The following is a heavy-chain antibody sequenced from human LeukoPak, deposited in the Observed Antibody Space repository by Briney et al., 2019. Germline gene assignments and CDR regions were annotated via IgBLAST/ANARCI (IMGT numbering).Heavy chain of an antibody. V-gene: IGHV1-2*02. J-gene: IGHJ4*02. D-gene: IGHD4-17*01. CDR2: INPNSGGT. Sequence: ASVKVSCKASGYTFTGYYMHWVRQAPGQGLEWMGWINPNSGGTNYAQKFQGRVTMTRDTSISTAYLQWSSLKASDTAMYYCARLSLGYGDYVDYWGQGTLVTVSS. CDR1: GYTFTGYY. CDR3: ARLSLGYGDYVDY.